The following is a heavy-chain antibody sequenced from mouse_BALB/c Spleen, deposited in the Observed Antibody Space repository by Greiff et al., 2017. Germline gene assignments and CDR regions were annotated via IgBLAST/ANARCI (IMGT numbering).Heavy chain of an antibody. J-gene: IGHJ4*01. CDR2: IRNKANGYTT. Sequence: EVMLVESGGGLVQPGGSLRLSCATSGFTFTDYYMSWVRQPPGKALEWLGFIRNKANGYTTEYSASVKGRFTISRDNSQSILYLHMNTLRAEDSATYYCARDGYYVYYAMDYWGQGTSVTVSS. D-gene: IGHD2-3*01. V-gene: IGHV7-3*02. CDR1: GFTFTDYY. CDR3: ARDGYYVYYAMDY.